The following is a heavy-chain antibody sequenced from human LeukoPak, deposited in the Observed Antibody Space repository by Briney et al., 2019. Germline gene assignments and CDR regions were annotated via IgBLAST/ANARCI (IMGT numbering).Heavy chain of an antibody. CDR3: AKANSPYYYDSSGYSTFDY. CDR2: MSGSGVRP. J-gene: IGHJ4*02. CDR1: GFSFSNYA. D-gene: IGHD3-22*01. Sequence: GGSLRLSCAASGFSFSNYAMNWVRQAPGKGLEWVSGMSGSGVRPYYADSVKGRFTMSRDNSKNTLYLQMNSLRAEDTAVYYCAKANSPYYYDSSGYSTFDYWGQGTLVTVSS. V-gene: IGHV3-23*01.